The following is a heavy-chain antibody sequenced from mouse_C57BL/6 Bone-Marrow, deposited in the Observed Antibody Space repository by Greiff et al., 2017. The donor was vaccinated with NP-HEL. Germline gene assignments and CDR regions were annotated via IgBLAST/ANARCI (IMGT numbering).Heavy chain of an antibody. J-gene: IGHJ2*01. CDR1: GYTFTDYY. CDR2: INPNNGGT. D-gene: IGHD3-1*01. V-gene: IGHV1-26*01. Sequence: VQLQQSGPELVKPGASVKISCKASGYTFTDYYMNWVKQSHGKSLEWIGDINPNNGGTSYNQKFKGKATLTVDKSSSTAYMELRSLTSEDSAVYYCARRIGDLDYWGQGTTLTVSS. CDR3: ARRIGDLDY.